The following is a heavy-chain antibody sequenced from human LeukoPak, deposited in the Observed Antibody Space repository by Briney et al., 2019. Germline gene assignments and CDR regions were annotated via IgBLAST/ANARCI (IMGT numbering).Heavy chain of an antibody. J-gene: IGHJ6*02. CDR2: ISRSGDIP. Sequence: GGSLTLSCAVSGGIFSDSFMSWVRQSPGKGREWVGGISRSGDIPNHRHSVKVRFTISRDISKDTLYLQMNGLRFEDTASYYGAKVLGSGGAVGYGMLVRGQGTTVTVSS. CDR1: GGIFSDSF. V-gene: IGHV3-23*01. CDR3: AKVLGSGGAVGYGMLV. D-gene: IGHD2-21*01.